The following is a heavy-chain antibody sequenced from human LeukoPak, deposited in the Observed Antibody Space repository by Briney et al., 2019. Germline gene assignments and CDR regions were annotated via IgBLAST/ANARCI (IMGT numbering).Heavy chain of an antibody. Sequence: PGGSLRLSCAASGFSFSGYAMHWVRQAPGKGLEWVALISYDGSNKYYADSVKGRFTISRNNSNNTLYLQMSRLRAEDTAVYYYARDCCDPFCESGAKIGGIDYWGQGTLVTVSS. CDR2: ISYDGSNK. CDR3: ARDCCDPFCESGAKIGGIDY. V-gene: IGHV3-30-3*01. J-gene: IGHJ4*02. CDR1: GFSFSGYA. D-gene: IGHD3-16*01.